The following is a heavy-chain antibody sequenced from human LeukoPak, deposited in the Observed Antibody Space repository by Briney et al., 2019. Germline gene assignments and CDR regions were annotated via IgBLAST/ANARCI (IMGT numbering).Heavy chain of an antibody. CDR3: AESFLGDSSGYLYYFDY. J-gene: IGHJ4*02. CDR2: ISGSGGST. CDR1: GFTFSSYA. Sequence: QAGGSLRLSCAASGFTFSSYAMSWVRQAPGKGLEWVSAISGSGGSTYYADSVKGRFTISRDNSKNTLYLQMNSLGAEDTAVYYCAESFLGDSSGYLYYFDYWGQGTLVTVSS. V-gene: IGHV3-23*01. D-gene: IGHD3-22*01.